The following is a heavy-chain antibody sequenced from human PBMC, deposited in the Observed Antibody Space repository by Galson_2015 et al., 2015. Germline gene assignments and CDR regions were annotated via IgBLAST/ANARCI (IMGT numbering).Heavy chain of an antibody. CDR3: ARAKGYDILTGGFDY. V-gene: IGHV3-9*01. D-gene: IGHD3-9*01. CDR1: GFTFDDYA. Sequence: SLRLSCAASGFTFDDYAMHWVRQTPGKGLGWVSGINWNSGKMGYADSVKGRFTISRDNAKNSLYLQMISLRAEDTALFYCARAKGYDILTGGFDYWGQGTLVTVSS. J-gene: IGHJ4*02. CDR2: INWNSGKM.